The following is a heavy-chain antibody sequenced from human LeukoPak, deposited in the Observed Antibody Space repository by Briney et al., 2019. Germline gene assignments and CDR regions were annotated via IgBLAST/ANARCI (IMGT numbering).Heavy chain of an antibody. Sequence: GGSLRLSCAASGFSVSSNYMTWVRQAPGKGLECVAVIYNSDSTYYADSVKGRFIISRDNNKNTLYLQMNSLRAEDTAVYYCARDLFGGSDYWGQGTLVTVSS. CDR1: GFSVSSNY. CDR3: ARDLFGGSDY. CDR2: IYNSDST. J-gene: IGHJ4*02. D-gene: IGHD3-10*01. V-gene: IGHV3-53*01.